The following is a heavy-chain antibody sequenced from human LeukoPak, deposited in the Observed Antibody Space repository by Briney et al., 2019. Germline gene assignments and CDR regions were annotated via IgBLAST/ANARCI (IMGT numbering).Heavy chain of an antibody. CDR3: ASDLWGSYRPDY. Sequence: GGSLRLSCAASGFTFSSYGMSWVRQAPGKGLEWVSAISGSGGSTYYADSVKGRFTISRDNSKNTLYLQMNSLRAEDTAVYYCASDLWGSYRPDYWGRGTLVTVSS. D-gene: IGHD3-16*02. CDR1: GFTFSSYG. J-gene: IGHJ4*02. V-gene: IGHV3-23*01. CDR2: ISGSGGST.